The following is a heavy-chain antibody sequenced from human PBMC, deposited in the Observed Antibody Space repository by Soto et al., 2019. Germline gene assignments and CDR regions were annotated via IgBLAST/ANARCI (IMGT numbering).Heavy chain of an antibody. J-gene: IGHJ4*02. CDR2: ISSSGSTI. D-gene: IGHD2-15*01. CDR1: GFTFSDYY. Sequence: SCAASGFTFSDYYMSWIRQAPGKGLEWVSYISSSGSTIYYADSVKGRFTISRDNAKNTLFLQMDSLRAEDTAVYYCARGQLPAATTYFDFWGQGTLVTVSS. V-gene: IGHV3-11*04. CDR3: ARGQLPAATTYFDF.